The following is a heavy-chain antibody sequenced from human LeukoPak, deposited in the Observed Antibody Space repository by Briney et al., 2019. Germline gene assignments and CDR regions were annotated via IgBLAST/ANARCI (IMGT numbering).Heavy chain of an antibody. Sequence: GSLRLSCAASGFTFSSYGMHWVRQAPGKGLEWVAVISYDGSNKYYADSVKGRFTISRDNSKNTLYLQMNSLRAEDTAVYYCAKDLGRCSSTGCARGIDYWGQGTLVTVSS. CDR1: GFTFSSYG. J-gene: IGHJ4*02. V-gene: IGHV3-30*18. CDR2: ISYDGSNK. CDR3: AKDLGRCSSTGCARGIDY. D-gene: IGHD2-2*01.